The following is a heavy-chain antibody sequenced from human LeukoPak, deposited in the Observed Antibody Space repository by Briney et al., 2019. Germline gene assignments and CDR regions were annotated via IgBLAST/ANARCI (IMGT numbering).Heavy chain of an antibody. V-gene: IGHV4-30-4*02. Sequence: PSETLSLTCTVSGGSISSGDYYWSWIRQPPGKGLEWIGYIYYSGSTYYNPSLKSRVTISVDTSKNQFSLKLTSVTAADTAVYYCARTGSSWPLYYYYYMDVWGKGTTVTVSS. CDR1: GGSISSGDYY. CDR2: IYYSGST. J-gene: IGHJ6*03. CDR3: ARTGSSWPLYYYYYMDV. D-gene: IGHD6-13*01.